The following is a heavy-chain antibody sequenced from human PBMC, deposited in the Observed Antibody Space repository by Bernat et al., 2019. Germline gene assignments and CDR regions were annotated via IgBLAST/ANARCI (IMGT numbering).Heavy chain of an antibody. CDR3: ARVSQWLRSYCFDY. D-gene: IGHD5-12*01. CDR2: ISSSSSYT. CDR1: GFTFSDYY. V-gene: IGHV3-11*05. J-gene: IGHJ4*02. Sequence: QVQLVESGGGLVKPGGSLSLSCSASGFTFSDYYMSWIRQAPGKGLEWVSYISSSSSYTNYADSVKGRFTITRDNAKNALYLQMNSLRAEDAAVYYCARVSQWLRSYCFDYWGQGTLVTVSS.